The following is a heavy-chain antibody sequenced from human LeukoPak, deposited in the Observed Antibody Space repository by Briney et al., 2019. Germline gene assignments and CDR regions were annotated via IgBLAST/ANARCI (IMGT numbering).Heavy chain of an antibody. Sequence: PGGSLRLSCAASGFTFSSYEMNWVRQAPGKGLEWVSYISSSGSTIYYADSVKGRFTISRDNAKNSLYLQMNSLRAEDTAVYYCAFLGYGSGFNSGYWGQGNLVTVSS. CDR2: ISSSGSTI. CDR1: GFTFSSYE. V-gene: IGHV3-48*03. J-gene: IGHJ4*02. D-gene: IGHD3-10*01. CDR3: AFLGYGSGFNSGY.